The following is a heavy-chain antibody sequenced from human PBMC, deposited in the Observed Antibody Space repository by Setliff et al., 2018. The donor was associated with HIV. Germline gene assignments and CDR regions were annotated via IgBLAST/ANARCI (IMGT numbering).Heavy chain of an antibody. CDR3: ARGRGPPQVDGYNHYNYYYMDV. CDR1: GETFNGYF. J-gene: IGHJ6*03. D-gene: IGHD1-1*01. V-gene: IGHV4-34*01. Sequence: SETLSLTCAVYGETFNGYFWTWIRQSPGKGLEWIGELNHSGNINQNPSLRSGFTLSVDTSKNQFSLTLNSVTAADTAVYYCARGRGPPQVDGYNHYNYYYMDVWDKGTTVTVSS. CDR2: LNHSGNI.